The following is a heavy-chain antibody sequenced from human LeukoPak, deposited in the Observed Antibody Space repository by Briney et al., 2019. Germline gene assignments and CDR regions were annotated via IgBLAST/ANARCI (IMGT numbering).Heavy chain of an antibody. Sequence: SETLSLTCAVYGGSFSGYYWSWIRQPPGKGLEWIGEINHSGSTNYNPSLKSRVTISVDTSKNQFSLKLSSVTAADTAVYYCARHPPSQYYYGSGSYSPFDYWGQGTLVTVSS. J-gene: IGHJ4*02. D-gene: IGHD3-10*01. CDR1: GGSFSGYY. V-gene: IGHV4-34*01. CDR2: INHSGST. CDR3: ARHPPSQYYYGSGSYSPFDY.